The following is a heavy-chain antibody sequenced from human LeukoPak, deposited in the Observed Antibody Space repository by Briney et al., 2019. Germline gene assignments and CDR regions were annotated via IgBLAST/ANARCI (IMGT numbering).Heavy chain of an antibody. D-gene: IGHD5-18*01. V-gene: IGHV4-59*12. J-gene: IGHJ4*02. CDR2: IYYSGGT. CDR1: GGSISSYY. CDR3: ARGLRGYSYGY. Sequence: SETLSLTCTVSGGSISSYYWSWTRQPPGKGLEWIGYIYYSGGTNYNPSLKSRVTISVDTSTHQFPLNLSSVTDADTAVYYCARGLRGYSYGYWGQGTLVTVSS.